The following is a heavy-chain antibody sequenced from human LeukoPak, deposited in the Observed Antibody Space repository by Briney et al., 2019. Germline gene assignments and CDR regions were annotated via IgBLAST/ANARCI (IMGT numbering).Heavy chain of an antibody. Sequence: GGSLRLSCAASGFTFNRYWMHWVRQVPGKGLVWVSRINSDGSSTTYADSVKGRFTISRDTARKTLYLQMNSLRAEDTAVYYCARGRGTIYMFDYWGQGTLVTVSS. V-gene: IGHV3-74*01. CDR2: INSDGSST. CDR3: ARGRGTIYMFDY. CDR1: GFTFNRYW. D-gene: IGHD2/OR15-2a*01. J-gene: IGHJ4*02.